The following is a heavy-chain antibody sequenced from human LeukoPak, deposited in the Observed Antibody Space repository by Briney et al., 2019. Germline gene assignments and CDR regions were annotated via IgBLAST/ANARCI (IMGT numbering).Heavy chain of an antibody. V-gene: IGHV4-39*02. D-gene: IGHD1-14*01. CDR3: ARLVLSYGNALDH. J-gene: IGHJ4*02. Sequence: PSETLSLSCTVSSGSIRGSDYYWCWIRQPPGKGLEWIGSINYGGNTYYDSSLKSRVTISVDTSKNHFSLRLSSVTAADTAVYYCARLVLSYGNALDHWGQGTLVTVSS. CDR1: SGSIRGSDYY. CDR2: INYGGNT.